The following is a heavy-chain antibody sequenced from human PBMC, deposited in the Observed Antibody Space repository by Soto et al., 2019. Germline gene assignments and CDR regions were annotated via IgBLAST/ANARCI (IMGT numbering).Heavy chain of an antibody. V-gene: IGHV4-30-4*01. CDR3: AREAVSRYYDSSGSGDAFDI. CDR1: GGSISSGDCY. CDR2: IYYSGST. D-gene: IGHD3-22*01. J-gene: IGHJ3*02. Sequence: SETLSLTCTVSGGSISSGDCYWSWIRQPPGKGLEWIGYIYYSGSTYYNPSLKSRVTISVDTSKNQFSLKLSSVTAADTAVYYCAREAVSRYYDSSGSGDAFDIWGQGTMVTVSS.